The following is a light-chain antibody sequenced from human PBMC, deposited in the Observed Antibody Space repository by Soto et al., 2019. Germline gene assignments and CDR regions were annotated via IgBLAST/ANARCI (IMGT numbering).Light chain of an antibody. CDR1: SSDVGSYNL. V-gene: IGLV2-23*01. Sequence: QSALTQPASVSGSPGQSITISCTGTSSDVGSYNLVSWYQYHPGKAPKLIIYEDAKRPSGVSNRFSGSKSGYTASLTISGLQAEDEADFYCCSYAGSRTYVFGTGTKVTVL. CDR2: EDA. J-gene: IGLJ1*01. CDR3: CSYAGSRTYV.